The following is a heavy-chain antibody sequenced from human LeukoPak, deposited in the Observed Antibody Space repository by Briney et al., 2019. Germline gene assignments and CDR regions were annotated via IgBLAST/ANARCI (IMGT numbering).Heavy chain of an antibody. CDR1: GFTFSSYG. CDR3: AKDVAPLSRGLTDY. CDR2: ISYDGSNK. D-gene: IGHD3-10*01. V-gene: IGHV3-30*18. Sequence: SGGSLRLSCAASGFTFSSYGMHWVRQAPGKGLEGVAVISYDGSNKYYADSVKGRFTISRDNSKNTLYLQMNSLRAEDTAVYYCAKDVAPLSRGLTDYWGQGTLVTVSS. J-gene: IGHJ4*02.